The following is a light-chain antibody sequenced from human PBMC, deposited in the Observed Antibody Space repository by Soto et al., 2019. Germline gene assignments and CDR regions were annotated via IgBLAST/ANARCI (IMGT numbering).Light chain of an antibody. Sequence: EIVLTQSPGTLSLSRGERVTLSCRASQSVSSSYLAWYQQKPGQAPRLLIYGASTRATGIPARFSGSGSGTEFTLTISSLQSEDFAVYYCQQRSNWPPITFGQGTRLEIK. CDR1: QSVSSSY. CDR2: GAS. V-gene: IGKV3D-20*02. CDR3: QQRSNWPPIT. J-gene: IGKJ5*01.